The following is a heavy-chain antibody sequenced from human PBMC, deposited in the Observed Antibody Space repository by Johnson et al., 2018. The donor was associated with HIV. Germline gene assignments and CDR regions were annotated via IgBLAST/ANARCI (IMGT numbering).Heavy chain of an antibody. CDR2: VRTEAKNHAT. CDR1: GFTLSGSH. J-gene: IGHJ3*02. V-gene: IGHV3-73*01. CDR3: ARVIDQYFDSILDDAFDI. D-gene: IGHD3-22*01. Sequence: VQLVESGGGLVQPGGSLKLSCAASGFTLSGSHIHWVRQASGKGLEWVGRVRTEAKNHATAYAASVTGRFSISRDDSKNTAYLQMNSLRDEDTAVYYCARVIDQYFDSILDDAFDIWGQGTLVTVSS.